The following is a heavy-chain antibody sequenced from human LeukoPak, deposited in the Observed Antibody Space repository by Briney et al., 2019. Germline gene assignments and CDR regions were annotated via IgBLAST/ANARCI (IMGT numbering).Heavy chain of an antibody. V-gene: IGHV1-18*04. CDR3: AREDYYDSSGGDGYNWFDP. D-gene: IGHD3-22*01. J-gene: IGHJ5*02. Sequence: GASVKVSCKASGYTFTGYYMHWVRQAPGQGLEWMGWISAYNGNTNYAQKLQGRVTMTTDTSTSTAYMELRSLRSDDTAVYYCAREDYYDSSGGDGYNWFDPWGQGTLVTVSS. CDR2: ISAYNGNT. CDR1: GYTFTGYY.